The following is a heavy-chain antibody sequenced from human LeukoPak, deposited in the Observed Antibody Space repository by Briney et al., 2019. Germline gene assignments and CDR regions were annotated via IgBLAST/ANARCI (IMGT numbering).Heavy chain of an antibody. D-gene: IGHD2-2*02. CDR2: MNPNSGNT. Sequence: ASVKVSCKASGYTFTSYDINWVRQATGQGLEWMGRMNPNSGNTGYAQKFQGRVTMTRNTSISTAYMELSSLRSEDTAVYYCARVVVPAAISYYYYYYMDVWGKGTTVTVSS. CDR3: ARVVVPAAISYYYYYYMDV. V-gene: IGHV1-8*01. J-gene: IGHJ6*03. CDR1: GYTFTSYD.